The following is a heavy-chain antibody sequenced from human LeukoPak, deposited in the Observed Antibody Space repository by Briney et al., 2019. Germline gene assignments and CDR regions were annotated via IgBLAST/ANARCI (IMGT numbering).Heavy chain of an antibody. D-gene: IGHD3-3*01. CDR3: AGRYYDFWSGPREAFDI. J-gene: IGHJ3*02. Sequence: RPSETLSLTCAVYGGSFSGYYWSWIRQPPGKGLEWLGEINHSGSTNYNPSLKSRVTISVDTSKNQFSLKLSSVTAADTAVYYCAGRYYDFWSGPREAFDIWGQGTMVTVSS. CDR1: GGSFSGYY. CDR2: INHSGST. V-gene: IGHV4-34*01.